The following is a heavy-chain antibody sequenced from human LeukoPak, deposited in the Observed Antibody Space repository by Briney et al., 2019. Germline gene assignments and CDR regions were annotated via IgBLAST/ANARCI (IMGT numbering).Heavy chain of an antibody. V-gene: IGHV3-11*01. D-gene: IGHD3-10*01. J-gene: IGHJ4*02. CDR1: GFTFSDYY. Sequence: PGGSLRLSCAASGFTFSDYYMSWIRQAPGKGLEWVSYISSSGSTIYYADSAKGRFTISRDNAKNSLYLQMNSLRAEDTDVYYCARDGYYGSGSLPLDFDYWGQGTLVTVSS. CDR3: ARDGYYGSGSLPLDFDY. CDR2: ISSSGSTI.